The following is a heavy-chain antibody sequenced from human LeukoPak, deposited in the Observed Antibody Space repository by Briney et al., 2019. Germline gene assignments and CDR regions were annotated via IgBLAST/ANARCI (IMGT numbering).Heavy chain of an antibody. Sequence: GASVKVSCKASGGTFSSYAISWVRQAPGQGLEWMGGIIPIFGTANCAQKFQGRVTITADESTSTAYMELSSLRSEDTAVYYCARDIVVVPAAHNWFDPWGQGTLVTVSS. CDR1: GGTFSSYA. CDR3: ARDIVVVPAAHNWFDP. CDR2: IIPIFGTA. D-gene: IGHD2-2*01. J-gene: IGHJ5*02. V-gene: IGHV1-69*01.